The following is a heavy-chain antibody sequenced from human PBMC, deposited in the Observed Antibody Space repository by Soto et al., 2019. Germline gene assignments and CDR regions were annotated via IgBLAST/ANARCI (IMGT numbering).Heavy chain of an antibody. CDR1: GLTFSSSV. J-gene: IGHJ4*02. CDR2: ITDNGGYT. D-gene: IGHD2-8*01. Sequence: GESLKISCAASGLTFSSSVMTWVRQVPGKGLEWVSVITDNGGYTNYPDSVKGRFTVSRDNSKNTVFLQMNSLGAEDTAIYYCATNFRDCPNSACYFSWGQGTLVTVSS. V-gene: IGHV3-23*01. CDR3: ATNFRDCPNSACYFS.